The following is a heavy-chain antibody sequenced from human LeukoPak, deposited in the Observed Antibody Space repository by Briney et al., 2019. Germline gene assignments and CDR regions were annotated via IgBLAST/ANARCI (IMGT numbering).Heavy chain of an antibody. CDR2: VFYSGSS. CDR3: ARVGPAGATAFDY. V-gene: IGHV4-59*01. Sequence: SETLSLTCTVSGGSISSYYWSWIRQPPGKGLEWIGYVFYSGSSNYSPSLKSRVTISVDTSKNQFSLKLNSVTAADTAVYYCARVGPAGATAFDYWGQGTLVTVSS. J-gene: IGHJ4*02. D-gene: IGHD1-26*01. CDR1: GGSISSYY.